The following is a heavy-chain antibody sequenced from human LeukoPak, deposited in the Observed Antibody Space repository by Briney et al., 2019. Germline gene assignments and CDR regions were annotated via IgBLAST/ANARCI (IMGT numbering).Heavy chain of an antibody. V-gene: IGHV4-61*02. D-gene: IGHD3-22*01. Sequence: SQTLSLTCTVSGGSISSGSYYWSWIRQPAGKGLEWIGRIYTSGSTNYNPSLKSRVTISVDTSKNQFPLKLSSVTAADTAVYYCASFVRSQYYYDSSGYPPYFDYWGQGTLVTVSS. CDR3: ASFVRSQYYYDSSGYPPYFDY. CDR1: GGSISSGSYY. J-gene: IGHJ4*02. CDR2: IYTSGST.